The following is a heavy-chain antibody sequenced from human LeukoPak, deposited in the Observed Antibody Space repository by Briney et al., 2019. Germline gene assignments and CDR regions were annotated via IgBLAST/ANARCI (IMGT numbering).Heavy chain of an antibody. J-gene: IGHJ4*02. Sequence: ASVKVSCKASGSMFAGYYRHWMRQAPGQGLEWMGWISPSNGATKYAQNFRGRVTMTRDTSISPAYMELSDLRSDDTAVYYCAVSVQAAAIPAFDNWGQGTLVTVSS. V-gene: IGHV1-2*02. CDR1: GSMFAGYY. CDR2: ISPSNGAT. CDR3: AVSVQAAAIPAFDN. D-gene: IGHD6-25*01.